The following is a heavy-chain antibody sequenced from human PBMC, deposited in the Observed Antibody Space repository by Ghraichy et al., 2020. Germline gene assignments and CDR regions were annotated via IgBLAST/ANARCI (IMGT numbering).Heavy chain of an antibody. D-gene: IGHD6-6*01. Sequence: SETLSLTCAVYGGSFSGYYWSWIRQPPGKGLEWIGEINHSGSTNYNPSLKSRVTISVDTSKNQFSLKLSSVTAADTAVYYCARERPRWGAARQRLFDYWGQGTLVTVSS. CDR2: INHSGST. CDR3: ARERPRWGAARQRLFDY. J-gene: IGHJ4*02. V-gene: IGHV4-34*01. CDR1: GGSFSGYY.